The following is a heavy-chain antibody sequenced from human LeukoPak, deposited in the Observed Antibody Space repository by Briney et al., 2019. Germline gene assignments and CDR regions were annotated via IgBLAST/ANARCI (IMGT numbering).Heavy chain of an antibody. J-gene: IGHJ4*02. Sequence: GESLKISCKGSGYSFTSYWIGWVRQMPGKGLEWMGIIYPGDSDTRYSPSFQGQVTISADKSISTAYLQWSSLKASDTAMYYCARLAYCGGDCWYYFDYWGQGTLVTVSS. CDR1: GYSFTSYW. D-gene: IGHD2-21*01. V-gene: IGHV5-51*01. CDR2: IYPGDSDT. CDR3: ARLAYCGGDCWYYFDY.